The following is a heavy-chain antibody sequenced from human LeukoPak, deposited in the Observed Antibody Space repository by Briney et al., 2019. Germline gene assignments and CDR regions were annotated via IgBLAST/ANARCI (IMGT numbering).Heavy chain of an antibody. D-gene: IGHD2/OR15-2a*01. CDR3: VSFYETY. CDR1: ANYW. V-gene: IGHV3-74*01. J-gene: IGHJ4*02. CDR2: INSDGSWT. Sequence: GGSLRLSCVASANYWMHWVRQAPGKGLVWVSHINSDGSWTSYADSVKGRFTISKDNAKHTVYLQMNSLRAEDTAVYYCVSFYETYWGRGTLVTVSS.